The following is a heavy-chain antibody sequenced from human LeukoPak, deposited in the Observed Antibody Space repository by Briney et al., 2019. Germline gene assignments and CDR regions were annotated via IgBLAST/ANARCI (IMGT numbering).Heavy chain of an antibody. CDR2: INPSGGST. CDR3: ARDLNIVVVIASHAFDI. Sequence: GASVKVSCKASGYTFTSYYMHWVRQAPGQGLEWMGIINPSGGSTSYAQKFQGRVTMTRDTSTSTVYMELSSLRSEDTAVYYCARDLNIVVVIASHAFDIWGQGTMVTVSS. D-gene: IGHD2-21*01. J-gene: IGHJ3*02. V-gene: IGHV1-46*01. CDR1: GYTFTSYY.